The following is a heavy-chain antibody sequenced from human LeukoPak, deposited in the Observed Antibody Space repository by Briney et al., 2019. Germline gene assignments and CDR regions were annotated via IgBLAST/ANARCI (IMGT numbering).Heavy chain of an antibody. CDR2: ISAYNGNT. J-gene: IGHJ4*02. V-gene: IGHV1-18*01. Sequence: ASVKVSCKASGYTFTSYGISLVRQAPGQGLEWMGWISAYNGNTNYAQKLQGRVTMTTDTSTSTAYMGLRSLRSDHTAVYYRARQGRAVYYYGSGEPIDYWGQGTLVTVSS. D-gene: IGHD3-10*01. CDR3: ARQGRAVYYYGSGEPIDY. CDR1: GYTFTSYG.